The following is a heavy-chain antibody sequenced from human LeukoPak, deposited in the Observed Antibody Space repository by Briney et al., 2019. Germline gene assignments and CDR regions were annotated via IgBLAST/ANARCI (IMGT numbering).Heavy chain of an antibody. J-gene: IGHJ4*02. CDR1: GASISADY. V-gene: IGHV4-59*08. CDR2: IYYSGST. Sequence: LTCAVSGASISADYWIWIRQPPGKGLEWIGYIYYSGSTNYNPSLKSRVTISVDTSKNQFSLRLSSVTAADTAMYYCARRVPSGFVDSWGQGTLVTVSS. CDR3: ARRVPSGFVDS. D-gene: IGHD5-12*01.